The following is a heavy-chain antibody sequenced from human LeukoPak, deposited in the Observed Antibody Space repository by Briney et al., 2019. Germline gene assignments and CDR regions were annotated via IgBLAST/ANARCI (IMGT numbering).Heavy chain of an antibody. V-gene: IGHV4-34*01. J-gene: IGHJ3*02. CDR1: GGSFSGYY. D-gene: IGHD3-3*01. CDR3: ARTYYDFWSGYYDDAFDI. CDR2: INHSGST. Sequence: SETLSLTCAVYGGSFSGYYWSWIRQTPGKGLEWIGEINHSGSTNYNPSLKSRVTISVDTSKNQFSLKLSSVTAADTAVYYCARTYYDFWSGYYDDAFDIWGQGTMVTVSS.